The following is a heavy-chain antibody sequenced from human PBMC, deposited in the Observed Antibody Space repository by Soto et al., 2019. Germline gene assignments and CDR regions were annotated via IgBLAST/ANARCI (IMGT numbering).Heavy chain of an antibody. Sequence: EEQLLESGGGLVQPGGSLRLSCAASGFTFSSYVLSWVRQAPGKGPEWVSGISGSGDDTYYADSVKGRFTISRDNSKNTLYLQIDSLRVEDTAVYYCAKEGRYFGGDCYPYNWFDPWGQGTLVTVSS. J-gene: IGHJ5*02. V-gene: IGHV3-23*01. D-gene: IGHD2-21*02. CDR1: GFTFSSYV. CDR3: AKEGRYFGGDCYPYNWFDP. CDR2: ISGSGDDT.